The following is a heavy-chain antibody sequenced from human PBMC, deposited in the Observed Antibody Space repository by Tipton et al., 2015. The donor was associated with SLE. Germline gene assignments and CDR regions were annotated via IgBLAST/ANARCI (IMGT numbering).Heavy chain of an antibody. CDR3: ARLNMATDH. CDR1: GGSISSYY. Sequence: TLSLTCTVSGGSISSYYWSWIRQPPGKGLEWIGYIYYSGSTNYNPSLKSRLSISVDTSMNQFSLRLSSVTAADTAVYYCARLNMATDHWGQGTLVTVSS. CDR2: IYYSGST. V-gene: IGHV4-59*12. J-gene: IGHJ4*02. D-gene: IGHD5-12*01.